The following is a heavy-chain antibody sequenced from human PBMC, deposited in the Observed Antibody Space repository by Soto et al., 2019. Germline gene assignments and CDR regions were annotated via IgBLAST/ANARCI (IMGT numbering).Heavy chain of an antibody. CDR2: ISAYNGNT. CDR1: GYTFTNFG. J-gene: IGHJ4*02. CDR3: ARDLVATSIDH. V-gene: IGHV1-18*01. Sequence: QVQLVQSGAEVKKPGASVKVSCKSSGYTFTNFGISWVRQAPGQGLEWMGWISAYNGNTDYAQNLQGRVTMTTDTSTSTAYMELRSLRSDDTAVYYCARDLVATSIDHWGQGTLVTVSS. D-gene: IGHD5-12*01.